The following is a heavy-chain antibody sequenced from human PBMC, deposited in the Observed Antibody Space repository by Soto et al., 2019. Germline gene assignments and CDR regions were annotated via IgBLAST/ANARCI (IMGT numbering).Heavy chain of an antibody. V-gene: IGHV3-33*01. D-gene: IGHD3-22*01. J-gene: IGHJ4*02. CDR3: ARSYDSSGYHYFDY. CDR1: GFTFSSYG. Sequence: GGSLRLSCAASGFTFSSYGMHWVRQAPGKGLEWVAVIWYDGSNKYYADSVKGRFTISRDNSKNTLYLQMNSLRAEDTAVYYCARSYDSSGYHYFDYWGQGTLVTVSS. CDR2: IWYDGSNK.